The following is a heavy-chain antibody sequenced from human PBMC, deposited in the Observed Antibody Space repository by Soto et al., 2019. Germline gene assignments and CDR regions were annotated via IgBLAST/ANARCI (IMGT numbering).Heavy chain of an antibody. CDR2: INHRGST. D-gene: IGHD2-15*01. CDR1: GGSFIGYY. Sequence: PSETLSLTCAVYGGSFIGYYWSWIRQRPGKGLEGIGEINHRGSTNYNPSLKSRVTISVDTSKNQFSLKLSSVTAADTAVYYCARAYCSGGSCYYFDYWGQGTLVTVSS. J-gene: IGHJ4*02. V-gene: IGHV4-34*01. CDR3: ARAYCSGGSCYYFDY.